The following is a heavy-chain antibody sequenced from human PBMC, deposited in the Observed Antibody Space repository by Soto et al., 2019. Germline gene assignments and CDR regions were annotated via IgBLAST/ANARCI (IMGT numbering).Heavy chain of an antibody. V-gene: IGHV3-23*01. CDR3: AKEMVRGDRRRSYFDY. J-gene: IGHJ4*02. Sequence: GGSLRLSCAASGFTFSSYAMSWVRQAPGKGLEWVSAISGSGGSTYYADSVKGRFTISRDNSKNTLYLQMNSLRAEDTAVYYCAKEMVRGDRRRSYFDYWGQGTLVTVSS. CDR1: GFTFSSYA. D-gene: IGHD3-10*01. CDR2: ISGSGGST.